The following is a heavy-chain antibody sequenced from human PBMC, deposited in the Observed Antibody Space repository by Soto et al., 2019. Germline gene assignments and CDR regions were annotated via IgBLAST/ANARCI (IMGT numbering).Heavy chain of an antibody. CDR3: AKDRKNDWWSGQCKAFGY. V-gene: IGHV3-23*01. J-gene: IGHJ4*02. D-gene: IGHD3-3*01. Sequence: GRSLRLSCADSGFTFSSYALSWVRQAPGKGLEWVSGISDSGGSTYYADSVKGRFTISRDNSKNTLYLQMNSLRAEDTAAYYCAKDRKNDWWSGQCKAFGYWGPGTLVTGSS. CDR2: ISDSGGST. CDR1: GFTFSSYA.